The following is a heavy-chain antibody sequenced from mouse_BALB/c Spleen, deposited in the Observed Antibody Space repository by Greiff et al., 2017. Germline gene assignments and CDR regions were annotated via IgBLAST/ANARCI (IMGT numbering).Heavy chain of an antibody. CDR2: IYPGGGYT. J-gene: IGHJ4*01. CDR3: ARDGYYLYAMDY. V-gene: IGHV1-63*02. CDR1: GYTFTNYW. D-gene: IGHD2-3*01. Sequence: QVQLQQSGAELVRPGTSVKISCKASGYTFTNYWLGWVKQRPGHGLEWIGDIYPGGGYTNYNEKFKGKATLTADTSSSTAYMKLSSLTSEDSAVYFCARDGYYLYAMDYWGQGTSVTVTS.